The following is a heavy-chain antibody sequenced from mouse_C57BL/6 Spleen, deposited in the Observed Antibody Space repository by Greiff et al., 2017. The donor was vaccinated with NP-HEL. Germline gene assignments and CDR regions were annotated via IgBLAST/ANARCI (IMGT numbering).Heavy chain of an antibody. CDR3: ARQKSKGYAMDY. CDR1: GFTFSSYT. CDR2: ISGGGGNT. Sequence: DVMLVESGGGLVKPGGSLKLSCAASGFTFSSYTMSWVRQTPEKRLEWVATISGGGGNTYYPDSVKGRVTISRDKAKNTLYLQMSSLRSEDTALYYCARQKSKGYAMDYWGQGTSVTVSS. J-gene: IGHJ4*01. V-gene: IGHV5-9*01. D-gene: IGHD1-3*01.